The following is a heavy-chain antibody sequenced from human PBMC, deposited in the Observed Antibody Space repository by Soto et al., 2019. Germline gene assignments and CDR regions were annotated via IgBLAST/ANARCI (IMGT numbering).Heavy chain of an antibody. CDR1: GYTFTSYY. CDR2: INPSGVST. Sequence: QVQLVQSGAEVKKPGASVKVSCKASGYTFTSYYMHWVRQAPGQGLEWMGIINPSGVSTSYAQKFQGRVTMTRDTSTSTVYMELSSLRSEDTAVYYCARSGYYDSSGYYYYGMDVWGQGTTVTVSS. CDR3: ARSGYYDSSGYYYYGMDV. D-gene: IGHD3-22*01. J-gene: IGHJ6*02. V-gene: IGHV1-46*01.